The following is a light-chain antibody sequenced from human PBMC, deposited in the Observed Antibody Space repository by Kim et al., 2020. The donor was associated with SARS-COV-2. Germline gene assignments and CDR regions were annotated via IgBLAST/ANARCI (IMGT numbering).Light chain of an antibody. J-gene: IGLJ2*01. Sequence: VSAEQSASITCSVNKFGNKYACWYQQQPGHPRVLVIYQDTRRPSGHPDRFSGSKSGNTATLTTSGTQAMDEADYYCQTWDSTSVVYGGGTKLT. CDR1: KFGNKY. V-gene: IGLV3-1*01. CDR3: QTWDSTSVV. CDR2: QDT.